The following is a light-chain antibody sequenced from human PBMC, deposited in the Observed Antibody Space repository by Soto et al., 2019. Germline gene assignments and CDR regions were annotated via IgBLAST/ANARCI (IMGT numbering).Light chain of an antibody. V-gene: IGLV4-69*01. Sequence: LVLTQSPSASASLGASVKLTCTLSSGHSSYAIAWHQQQPEKGPRYLMKLNSDGSHTKGDGIPDRFSASSSGAERHLIVSSLQAEDEADYYCQTWGTGIQVFGRGTKLTVL. CDR3: QTWGTGIQV. CDR1: SGHSSYA. CDR2: LNSDGSH. J-gene: IGLJ3*02.